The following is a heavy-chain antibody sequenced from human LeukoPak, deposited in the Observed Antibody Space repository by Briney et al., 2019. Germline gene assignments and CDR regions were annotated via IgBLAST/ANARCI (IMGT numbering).Heavy chain of an antibody. D-gene: IGHD6-13*01. CDR1: GFTFSSYA. CDR3: AKDRTSSWAGDFDL. J-gene: IGHJ2*01. CDR2: IGGSGDST. Sequence: GRSLRLSCAASGFTFSSYAMSWVRQAPGKWLEWVSGIGGSGDSTYFADSVKGRFTISSDYSKNTLYLQMNSLRAEDTAVYYCAKDRTSSWAGDFDLWGRGTLVTVSS. V-gene: IGHV3-23*01.